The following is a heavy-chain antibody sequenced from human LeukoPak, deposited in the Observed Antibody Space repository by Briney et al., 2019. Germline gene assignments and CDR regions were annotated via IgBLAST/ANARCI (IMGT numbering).Heavy chain of an antibody. V-gene: IGHV4-39*07. Sequence: SETLSLTCTVSGGSISSSSYYWGWIRQPPGKGLEWIGSIYYSGSTNYNPSLKSRVTISVDTSKNQFSLKLSSVTAADTAVYYCARLPSRGGAFDIWGQGTMVTVSS. D-gene: IGHD3-16*01. CDR3: ARLPSRGGAFDI. CDR1: GGSISSSSYY. CDR2: IYYSGST. J-gene: IGHJ3*02.